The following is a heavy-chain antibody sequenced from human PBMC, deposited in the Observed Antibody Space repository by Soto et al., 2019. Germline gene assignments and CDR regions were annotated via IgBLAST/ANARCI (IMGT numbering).Heavy chain of an antibody. J-gene: IGHJ5*02. CDR1: GSSFTRHD. CDR2: MNPNSGNA. V-gene: IGHV1-8*01. CDR3: ARGAYNDYAHWFDP. Sequence: QVQLVQSGAEVRKPGASVRVSCKATGSSFTRHDINWLRHAAGKGLEWMGWMNPNSGNAGYAQKFQGRVTMTRNTSITTADIEVTSLKSEDTAVYFCARGAYNDYAHWFDPWGQGTLGTVSS. D-gene: IGHD4-17*01.